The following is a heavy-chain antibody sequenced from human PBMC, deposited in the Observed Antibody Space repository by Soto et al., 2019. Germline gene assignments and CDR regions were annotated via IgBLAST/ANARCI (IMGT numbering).Heavy chain of an antibody. V-gene: IGHV4-59*12. Sequence: SEILTLTCTVSGCSISTYYWSWIRQPPGKGLEWIGYVYYTGSTYYNPSLKSRVTISVDRSKNRFSLNLNSVTAADTAVYYCARANRPITMTYLNWFDPWGQGTLVTVSS. J-gene: IGHJ5*02. CDR1: GCSISTYY. CDR3: ARANRPITMTYLNWFDP. CDR2: VYYTGST. D-gene: IGHD3-22*01.